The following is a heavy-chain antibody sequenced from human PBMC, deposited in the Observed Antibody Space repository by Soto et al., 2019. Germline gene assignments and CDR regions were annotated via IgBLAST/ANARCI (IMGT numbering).Heavy chain of an antibody. D-gene: IGHD4-17*01. V-gene: IGHV3-49*03. CDR1: GFTFGDYA. CDR2: IRSKAYGGTT. CDR3: TRARGDYYYYYMDV. J-gene: IGHJ6*03. Sequence: EVQLVESGGGLVQPGRSLRLSCTASGFTFGDYAMSWFRQAPGKGLEWVGFIRSKAYGGTTEYAASVKGRFTISRDDSKSIAYLQMNSLKTEDTAVYYCTRARGDYYYYYMDVWGKGTTVTVSS.